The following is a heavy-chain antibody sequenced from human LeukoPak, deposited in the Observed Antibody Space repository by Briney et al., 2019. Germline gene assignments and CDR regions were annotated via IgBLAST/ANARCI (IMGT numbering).Heavy chain of an antibody. Sequence: ASVTVSCTASASTFTVCYMHWVRHAPGPGLELMGWINRNSGGTNYEQKFQGRVTMARDTSISRDYMELSRLRSDDTAVYYCACIAAAGTDFDYWGQGTLVTVSS. J-gene: IGHJ4*02. CDR2: INRNSGGT. CDR3: ACIAAAGTDFDY. CDR1: ASTFTVCY. V-gene: IGHV1-2*02. D-gene: IGHD6-13*01.